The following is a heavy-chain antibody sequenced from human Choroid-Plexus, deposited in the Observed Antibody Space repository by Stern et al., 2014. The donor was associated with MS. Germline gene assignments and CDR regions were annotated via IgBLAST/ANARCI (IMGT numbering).Heavy chain of an antibody. CDR2: VSYDGSNK. J-gene: IGHJ5*02. Sequence: VHLVESVGGVVQPGRPLRLSCVASGFTFGSCAMHWVRQAPGKGLEWVAGVSYDGSNKYYADSVKGRFTISRDNSQNTLYMQISSLRPEDTAVYYCAKDRQYLTYFFDHWGQGSLVTVSS. CDR3: AKDRQYLTYFFDH. CDR1: GFTFGSCA. D-gene: IGHD2/OR15-2a*01. V-gene: IGHV3-30*18.